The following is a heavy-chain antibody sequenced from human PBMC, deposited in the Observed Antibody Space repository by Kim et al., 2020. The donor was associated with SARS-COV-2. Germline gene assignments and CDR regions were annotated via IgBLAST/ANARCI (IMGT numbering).Heavy chain of an antibody. CDR3: ARGGITMVRGVMALWLYFDY. V-gene: IGHV4-34*01. Sequence: SETLSLTCAVYGGSFSGYYWSWIRQPPGKGLEWIGEINHSGSTNYNPSLKSRVTISVDTSKNQFSLKLSSVTAADTAVYYCARGGITMVRGVMALWLYFDYWGQGTLVTVSS. CDR2: INHSGST. CDR1: GGSFSGYY. J-gene: IGHJ4*02. D-gene: IGHD3-10*01.